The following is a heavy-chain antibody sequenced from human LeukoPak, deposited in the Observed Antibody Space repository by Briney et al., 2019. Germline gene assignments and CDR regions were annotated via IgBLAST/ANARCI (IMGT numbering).Heavy chain of an antibody. CDR2: ISGSGGST. D-gene: IGHD5-12*01. V-gene: IGHV3-23*01. Sequence: PGGSLRLSCAASGFTFDDYAMRWVRQAPGKGLEWVSAISGSGGSTYYADSVKGRFTISRDNSKNTLYLQMNSLRAEDTAVYYCAKALGYSGYPDFDYWGQGTLVTVSS. CDR3: AKALGYSGYPDFDY. CDR1: GFTFDDYA. J-gene: IGHJ4*02.